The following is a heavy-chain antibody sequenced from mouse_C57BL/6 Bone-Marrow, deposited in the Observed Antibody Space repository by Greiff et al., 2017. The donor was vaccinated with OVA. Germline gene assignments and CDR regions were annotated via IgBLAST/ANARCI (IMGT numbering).Heavy chain of an antibody. J-gene: IGHJ4*01. CDR2: IHPNSGST. CDR1: GYTFTSYW. CDR3: AIIYYDYPYYAMDY. D-gene: IGHD2-4*01. V-gene: IGHV1-64*01. Sequence: VQVQQPGAELVKPGASVKLSCKASGYTFTSYWMHWVKQRPGQGLEWIGMIHPNSGSTNYNEKFKSKATLTVDKSSSTAYMQLSSLTSEDSAVYYCAIIYYDYPYYAMDYWGQGTSVTVSS.